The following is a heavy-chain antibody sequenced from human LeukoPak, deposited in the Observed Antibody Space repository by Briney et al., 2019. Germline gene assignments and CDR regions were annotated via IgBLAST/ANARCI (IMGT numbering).Heavy chain of an antibody. CDR2: IYPGDSDT. D-gene: IGHD1-26*01. CDR1: GYSFTSYW. J-gene: IGHJ5*02. CDR3: AREGAPPVGDWFDP. V-gene: IGHV5-51*01. Sequence: GASLQISCKGSGYSFTSYWIGGVRQMPGKGLEWMGIIYPGDSDTRYSPSFQGQVTISADKSISTASLQWSSLKASDTAMYYCAREGAPPVGDWFDPWGQGTLVTVSS.